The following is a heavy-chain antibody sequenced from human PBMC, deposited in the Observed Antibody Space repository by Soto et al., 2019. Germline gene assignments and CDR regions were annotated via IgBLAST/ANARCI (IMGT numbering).Heavy chain of an antibody. CDR2: ISYDGDNR. CDR1: VFSFSHYA. V-gene: IGHV3-30-3*01. D-gene: IGHD3-22*01. Sequence: PVGSLRLSCASAVFSFSHYAMHCVRHPPGKWLEWVALISYDGDNRYFSDSVRGRFTISRDNYKTTVHLEMNDLRLDDTATYYCVSTHTDSSNAFELWGRGTLVSVSS. CDR3: VSTHTDSSNAFEL. J-gene: IGHJ5*02.